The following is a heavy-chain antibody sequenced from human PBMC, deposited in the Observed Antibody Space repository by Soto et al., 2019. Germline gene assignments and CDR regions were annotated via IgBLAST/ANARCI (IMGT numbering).Heavy chain of an antibody. CDR3: ARTDSDFYGLDV. D-gene: IGHD5-18*01. CDR1: GFTFRNYD. CDR2: ISAAGDP. Sequence: EVQLVESGGGLVQPGGSLRLSCAASGFTFRNYDMHWVRQGTGKGLEWVSGISAAGDPDYADSVEGRFTISRENAQNSFFLQMISLRVGDTAVYYCARTDSDFYGLDVWGQGTAVIVSS. V-gene: IGHV3-13*05. J-gene: IGHJ6*02.